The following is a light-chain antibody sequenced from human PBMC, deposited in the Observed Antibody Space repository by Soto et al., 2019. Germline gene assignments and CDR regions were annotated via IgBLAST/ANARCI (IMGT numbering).Light chain of an antibody. CDR1: SRDVGGYNY. Sequence: QSVLTQPASVSGSPGQSITISCTGTSRDVGGYNYVSWYQQHPGKAPKLMIYEVSHRPSGVSNRFSGSKSGNTASLTISGLQAEDEADYYCSSYTGSSTLFGTGTKLTVL. CDR2: EVS. V-gene: IGLV2-14*01. J-gene: IGLJ1*01. CDR3: SSYTGSSTL.